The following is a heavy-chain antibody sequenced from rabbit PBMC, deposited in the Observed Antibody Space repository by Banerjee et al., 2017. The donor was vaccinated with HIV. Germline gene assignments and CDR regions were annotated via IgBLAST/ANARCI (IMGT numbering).Heavy chain of an antibody. CDR2: IYAGAGST. V-gene: IGHV1S40*01. Sequence: QSLEESGGDLVQPGASLTLTCTASGFSFSSSHWICWVRQAPGKGLEWIACIYAGAGSTYYASWAKGRFTISKTSSTTVTLQMTSLTAADTATYFCASASGYWNGMDLWGQGTLVTVS. CDR3: ASASGYWNGMDL. CDR1: GFSFSSSHW. D-gene: IGHD1-1*01. J-gene: IGHJ6*01.